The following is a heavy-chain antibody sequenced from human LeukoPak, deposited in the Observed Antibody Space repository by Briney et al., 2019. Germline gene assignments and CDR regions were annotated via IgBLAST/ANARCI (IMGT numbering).Heavy chain of an antibody. CDR1: GYTFTMHG. V-gene: IGHV1-18*01. D-gene: IGHD3-10*01. CDR3: ARDEGRVSGSYNP. Sequence: ASVRVSFKASGYTFTMHGISWVRQAPGQGLEWMGWISTYNGDTTYAQELQGRVTMTTDTSTSTAYMELRSLRPDDTAVYYCARDEGRVSGSYNPWGQGTLVTVSS. CDR2: ISTYNGDT. J-gene: IGHJ5*02.